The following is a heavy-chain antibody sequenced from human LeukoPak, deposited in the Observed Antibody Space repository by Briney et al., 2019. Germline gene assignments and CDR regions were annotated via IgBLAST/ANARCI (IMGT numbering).Heavy chain of an antibody. V-gene: IGHV3-30-3*01. J-gene: IGHJ4*02. D-gene: IGHD2-2*02. CDR1: GFTFSSHS. Sequence: PGGSLRLSCSASGFTFSSHSMHWVRQAPGKGLEWVAVISYDGNNKYDADSVKGRFTISRDNSKNTLYLQMNSLRAEDTAVYYCARLPGYCSSNCCYKMTIPFDYWGQGTLVTVSS. CDR3: ARLPGYCSSNCCYKMTIPFDY. CDR2: ISYDGNNK.